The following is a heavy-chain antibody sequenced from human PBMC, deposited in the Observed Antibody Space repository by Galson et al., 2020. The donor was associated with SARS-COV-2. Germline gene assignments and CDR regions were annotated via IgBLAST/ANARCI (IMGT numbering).Heavy chain of an antibody. CDR2: IYWDDDK. CDR1: GFSLSTSGMG. V-gene: IGHV2-5*02. J-gene: IGHJ6*02. D-gene: IGHD3-22*01. Sequence: SGPTLVKPTQTLTLTCTFSGFSLSTSGMGVGWIRQPPGRALEWLALIYWDDDKRYSPSLKSRHTITKDTSKNQVVLTMTNMDPVDTATYYCARSFYDSSGHYYYYSMDVWGQGTTVTVSS. CDR3: ARSFYDSSGHYYYYSMDV.